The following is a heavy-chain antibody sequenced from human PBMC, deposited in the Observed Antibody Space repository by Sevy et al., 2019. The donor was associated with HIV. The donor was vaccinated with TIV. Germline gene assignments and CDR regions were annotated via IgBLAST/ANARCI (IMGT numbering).Heavy chain of an antibody. Sequence: GGSLRLSCAASGFTFSSYGMHWVRQAPGKGLEWVAFIRYDGSNKYYADSVKGRFTISRDNSKNTLYLQMNSLRAEDTAVYYCTIPPAGTTILYYYYMDVWGKGTTVTVSS. D-gene: IGHD1-1*01. V-gene: IGHV3-30*02. J-gene: IGHJ6*03. CDR3: TIPPAGTTILYYYYMDV. CDR2: IRYDGSNK. CDR1: GFTFSSYG.